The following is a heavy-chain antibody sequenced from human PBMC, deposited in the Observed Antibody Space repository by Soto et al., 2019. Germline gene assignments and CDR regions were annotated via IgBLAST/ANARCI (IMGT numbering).Heavy chain of an antibody. V-gene: IGHV5-51*01. Sequence: PGASLKISCKGSGYSFSSYWIGWVRQMPEKGLEWMGIIYPGDSDTRYSPSFQGQVTISADKSISTAYLQWSSLKASDTAMYYCARTSAAGKYYYGMDVWGQGTTVTVSS. J-gene: IGHJ6*02. CDR3: ARTSAAGKYYYGMDV. CDR1: GYSFSSYW. CDR2: IYPGDSDT. D-gene: IGHD6-13*01.